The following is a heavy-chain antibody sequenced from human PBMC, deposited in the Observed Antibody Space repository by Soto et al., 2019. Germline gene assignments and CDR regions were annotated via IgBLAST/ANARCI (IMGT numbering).Heavy chain of an antibody. CDR3: ASRLTLAASPLGV. V-gene: IGHV1-18*01. J-gene: IGHJ4*02. CDR1: GYTFTGYG. CDR2: ISAYDGNT. D-gene: IGHD6-6*01. Sequence: QVNLVQSGAEVKEPGASVKVSCKASGYTFTGYGISWVRQAPGQGLEWMGWISAYDGNTHYPQKLQGRVTMPTDTSPSTAYMELTRLRSDDTAVYYCASRLTLAASPLGVWVQGTLVTVSS.